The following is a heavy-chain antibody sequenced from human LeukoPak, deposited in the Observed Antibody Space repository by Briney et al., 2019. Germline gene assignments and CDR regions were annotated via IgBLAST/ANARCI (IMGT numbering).Heavy chain of an antibody. CDR2: ISASGSST. CDR3: AKDSWDLIGYYFDS. V-gene: IGHV3-23*01. Sequence: GGSLRLSCAASGFTFSSYGMSWVRQAPGKGLDWVSCISASGSSTYYADSVKGRFTISRDNSKNTLYLQMNSLRAEDTAVYYCAKDSWDLIGYYFDSWGQGTLVTVSS. CDR1: GFTFSSYG. D-gene: IGHD3-16*02. J-gene: IGHJ4*02.